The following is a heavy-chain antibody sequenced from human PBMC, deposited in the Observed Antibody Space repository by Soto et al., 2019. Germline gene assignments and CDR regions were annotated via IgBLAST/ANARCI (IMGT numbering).Heavy chain of an antibody. Sequence: QVQLVESGGGVVQPGRSLRLSCAASGFTFSSYAMHWVRQAPGKGLEWVAVISYDGSNKYYADSVKGRFTISRDNSKNTLYLQMNSLTAEDTALYFCARVTIAVAGTAGYFALWGRGTLVTVPS. D-gene: IGHD6-19*01. CDR3: ARVTIAVAGTAGYFAL. CDR2: ISYDGSNK. CDR1: GFTFSSYA. V-gene: IGHV3-30-3*01. J-gene: IGHJ2*01.